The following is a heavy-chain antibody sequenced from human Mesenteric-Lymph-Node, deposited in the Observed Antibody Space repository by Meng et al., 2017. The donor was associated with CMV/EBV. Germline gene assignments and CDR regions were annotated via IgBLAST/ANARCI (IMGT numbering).Heavy chain of an antibody. V-gene: IGHV3-30*04. CDR1: GFTFSDYA. CDR3: AKGSEYGGNRRGYFDY. Sequence: GGSLRLSCAASGFTFSDYAVHWVRQAPGKGLEWVTVISYDGNNQYYADSVKGRFTISRDNSKNTLYLQMNSLRAEDTAVYYCAKGSEYGGNRRGYFDYWGQGTLVTVSS. J-gene: IGHJ4*02. CDR2: ISYDGNNQ. D-gene: IGHD4-23*01.